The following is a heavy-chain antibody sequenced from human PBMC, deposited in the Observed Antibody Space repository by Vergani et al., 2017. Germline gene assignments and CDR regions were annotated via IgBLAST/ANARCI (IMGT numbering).Heavy chain of an antibody. CDR3: AREVAAAGLDY. V-gene: IGHV4-59*01. Sequence: QVQLQESGPGLVKPSETLSLTCTVSGGSISSYYWSWIRQPPGKGLEGIGYIYYGGSTNYNPALKSRVTISVDTSKNQFSLKLSSVTAADTAVYYCAREVAAAGLDYWGQGTLVTVSS. D-gene: IGHD6-13*01. CDR2: IYYGGST. J-gene: IGHJ4*02. CDR1: GGSISSYY.